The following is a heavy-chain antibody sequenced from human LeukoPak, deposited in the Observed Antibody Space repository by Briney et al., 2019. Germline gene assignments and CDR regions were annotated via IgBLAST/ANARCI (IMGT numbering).Heavy chain of an antibody. D-gene: IGHD4-23*01. CDR1: GFTFSSYA. Sequence: PGGSLRLSCAASGFTFSSYAMHWVRQAPGKGLEWVAVISYDGSNKYYADSVKGRFTISRDNSKNTLYLQMSSLRAEGTAVYYCVKDPFYGGNPLYYFDYWGQGTLVTVSS. J-gene: IGHJ4*02. CDR3: VKDPFYGGNPLYYFDY. CDR2: ISYDGSNK. V-gene: IGHV3-30*14.